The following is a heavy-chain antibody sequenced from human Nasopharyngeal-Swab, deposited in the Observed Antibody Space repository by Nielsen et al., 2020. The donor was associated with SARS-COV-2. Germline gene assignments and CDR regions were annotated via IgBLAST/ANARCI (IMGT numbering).Heavy chain of an antibody. J-gene: IGHJ3*02. CDR2: ISYEGSKK. D-gene: IGHD3-10*01. Sequence: GESLKISCTASGFSFNNCGMHWVRQAPGKGLEWVAVISYEGSKKFYAESVEGRFTISRDYSKSTLYLQMDSLRTEDTAMYYCAKANVLFWFGQFKNDGFDIWGQGTMVTVSS. CDR3: AKANVLFWFGQFKNDGFDI. CDR1: GFSFNNCG. V-gene: IGHV3-30*18.